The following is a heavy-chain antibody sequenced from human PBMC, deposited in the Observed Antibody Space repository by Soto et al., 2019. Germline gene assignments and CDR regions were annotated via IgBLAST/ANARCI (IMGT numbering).Heavy chain of an antibody. CDR2: ISGRGDST. D-gene: IGHD4-4*01. CDR1: GFTFSGYS. CDR3: AKFLQWSAEGFDY. Sequence: PGGSLRLSCVGSGFTFSGYSMSWVRQAPGKGLEWVSGISGRGDSTNSADSVKGRFTILRENSRNTLYLQMNNVRAEDTAIYYCAKFLQWSAEGFDYWGQGIPVTVSS. J-gene: IGHJ4*02. V-gene: IGHV3-23*01.